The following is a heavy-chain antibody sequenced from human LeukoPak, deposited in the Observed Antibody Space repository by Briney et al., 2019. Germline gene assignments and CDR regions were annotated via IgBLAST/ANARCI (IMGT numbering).Heavy chain of an antibody. Sequence: GASVKVSCKASGYTFTSYDINWVRQATGQGLEWMGWMNPNSGNTGYAQKFQGRVTMTRNTSISTAYMELSSLRSKDTAVYYCARVYYDFWSGYYVDIFDYWGQGTLVTVSS. D-gene: IGHD3-3*01. CDR1: GYTFTSYD. CDR2: MNPNSGNT. J-gene: IGHJ4*02. CDR3: ARVYYDFWSGYYVDIFDY. V-gene: IGHV1-8*01.